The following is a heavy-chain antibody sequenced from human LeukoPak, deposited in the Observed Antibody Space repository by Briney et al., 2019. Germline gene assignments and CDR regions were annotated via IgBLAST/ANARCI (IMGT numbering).Heavy chain of an antibody. J-gene: IGHJ5*02. CDR3: ARDRQGLDS. D-gene: IGHD3-16*01. CDR1: GASISSGGYF. CDR2: VYYGGST. Sequence: SETLSLTCTVSGASISSGGYFWGWIRQHPVKGLEYIGYVYYGGSTYYNPSLKSRVTMSVDTSKNQFSLKLSSVTAADTAVYYCARDRQGLDSWGQGTLVTVSS. V-gene: IGHV4-31*03.